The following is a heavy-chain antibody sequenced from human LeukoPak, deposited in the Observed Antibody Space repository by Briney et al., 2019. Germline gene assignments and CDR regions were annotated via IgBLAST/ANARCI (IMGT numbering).Heavy chain of an antibody. Sequence: ASVKVSCKASGYTFTGYYMHWVRQAPGQGLEWMGWINPNSGGTNYAQKFQGRVTMTRDTSISTAYMELSRLRSDDTAVYYCARSLPGYSSGWYVWGQGTLVTVSS. CDR3: ARSLPGYSSGWYV. J-gene: IGHJ4*02. D-gene: IGHD6-19*01. CDR2: INPNSGGT. V-gene: IGHV1-2*02. CDR1: GYTFTGYY.